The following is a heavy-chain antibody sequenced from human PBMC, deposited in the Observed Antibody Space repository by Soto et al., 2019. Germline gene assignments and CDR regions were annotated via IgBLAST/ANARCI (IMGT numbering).Heavy chain of an antibody. CDR2: ISTNGGRT. Sequence: GGSLRLSCSASGFTFSSYAMHWVRQAPGKGLEYVSAISTNGGRTYYADSVKGRFTISRDNSKNTLYLQMSSLRAEDTAVYYCVKYSSGWFRGGNFDYWGQGTLVTVSS. V-gene: IGHV3-64D*08. CDR3: VKYSSGWFRGGNFDY. D-gene: IGHD6-19*01. J-gene: IGHJ4*02. CDR1: GFTFSSYA.